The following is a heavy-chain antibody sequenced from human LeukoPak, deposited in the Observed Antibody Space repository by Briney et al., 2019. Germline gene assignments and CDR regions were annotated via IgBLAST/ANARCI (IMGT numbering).Heavy chain of an antibody. CDR1: GGSFSGYY. D-gene: IGHD6-19*01. Sequence: PSETLSLTCAVYGGSFSGYYWSWIRQPPGKGLEWIGEINHSGSTNYNPSLKSRVTISVDTSKNQFSLKLSSVTAADTAVYYCARPRWTGAVANWGQGTLVTVSS. CDR2: INHSGST. V-gene: IGHV4-34*01. CDR3: ARPRWTGAVAN. J-gene: IGHJ4*02.